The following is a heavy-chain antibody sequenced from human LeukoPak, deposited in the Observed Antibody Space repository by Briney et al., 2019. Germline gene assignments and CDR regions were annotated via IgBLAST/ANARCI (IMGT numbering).Heavy chain of an antibody. Sequence: PGGSLRLSCAASGFTFDDYAMHWVRQAPGKGLEWVSLISGDGGSTYYADSVKGRFTISRDNSKNSLYLQMNSLRTEDTALYYCAKDEGDGSGSYYILEKLWFSYGMDVWGQGTTVTVSS. V-gene: IGHV3-43*02. CDR2: ISGDGGST. J-gene: IGHJ6*02. CDR3: AKDEGDGSGSYYILEKLWFSYGMDV. D-gene: IGHD3-10*01. CDR1: GFTFDDYA.